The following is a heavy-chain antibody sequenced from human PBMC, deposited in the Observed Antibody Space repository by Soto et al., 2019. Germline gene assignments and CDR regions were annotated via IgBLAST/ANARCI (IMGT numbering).Heavy chain of an antibody. V-gene: IGHV3-23*01. CDR1: GFTFSSYA. D-gene: IGHD3-3*01. J-gene: IGHJ4*02. Sequence: GGSLRLSCAASGFTFSSYAMSWVRQAPGKGLEWVSAISGSGGSTYYADSVKGRFTISRDNSKNTLYLQMNSLRAEDTAVYYCAKDLQRRFLEWLLVSVDYWGQGTLVTVSS. CDR3: AKDLQRRFLEWLLVSVDY. CDR2: ISGSGGST.